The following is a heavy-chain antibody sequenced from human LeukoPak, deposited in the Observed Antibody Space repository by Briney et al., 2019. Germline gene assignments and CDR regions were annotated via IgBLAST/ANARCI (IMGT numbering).Heavy chain of an antibody. Sequence: SETLSLTCTVSGGSISSYYWSWIRQPPGKGLEWIGYIYYSGSTNYNSSLKSRVTISVDTSKNQFSLKLSSVTAADTAVYYCARANSSSSLYFDYWGQGTLVTVSS. CDR2: IYYSGST. CDR1: GGSISSYY. J-gene: IGHJ4*02. D-gene: IGHD6-6*01. V-gene: IGHV4-59*01. CDR3: ARANSSSSLYFDY.